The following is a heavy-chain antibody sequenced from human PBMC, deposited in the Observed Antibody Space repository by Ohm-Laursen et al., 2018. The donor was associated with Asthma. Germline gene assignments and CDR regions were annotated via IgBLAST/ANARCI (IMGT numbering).Heavy chain of an antibody. J-gene: IGHJ5*02. CDR2: IYYSGST. D-gene: IGHD3-22*01. CDR3: AREGTYYYDRKRVGWFDP. CDR1: GGSISSGGYY. Sequence: TLSLTCTVSGGSISSGGYYWSWIRQHPGEGLEWIGYIYYSGSTYYNPSLKSRVTISVDTSKNQFSLKLSSVTAADTAVYYCAREGTYYYDRKRVGWFDPWGQGTLVTVSS. V-gene: IGHV4-31*03.